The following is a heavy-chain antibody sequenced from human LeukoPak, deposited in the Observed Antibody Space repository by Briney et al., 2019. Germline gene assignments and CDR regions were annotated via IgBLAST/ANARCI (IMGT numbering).Heavy chain of an antibody. D-gene: IGHD3-9*01. CDR1: GFTFSSYA. CDR3: ARGLRYFDWLQPLGY. Sequence: GGSLRLSCAASGFTFSSYAMHWVRQAPGKGLEWVAVISYDGSNKYYADSVKGRFTISRDNSKNTLYLQMNSLRAEDTAVYYCARGLRYFDWLQPLGYWGQGTLVTVSS. V-gene: IGHV3-30-3*01. CDR2: ISYDGSNK. J-gene: IGHJ4*02.